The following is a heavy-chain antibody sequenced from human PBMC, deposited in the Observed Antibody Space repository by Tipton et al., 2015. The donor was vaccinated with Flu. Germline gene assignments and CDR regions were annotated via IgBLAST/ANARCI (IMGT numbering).Heavy chain of an antibody. CDR1: GGSTSSGSYY. CDR3: AREGPYSSTWYGLDAFDI. Sequence: TLPLTCTVSGGSTSSGSYYWSWIRQPAGKGLEWIGRIDTTGSTKYNPSLKSRVTISLDTSKNRFSLNLSSVTAADTAVYYCAREGPYSSTWYGLDAFDIWGQGTMVTVSS. J-gene: IGHJ3*02. D-gene: IGHD6-13*01. CDR2: IDTTGST. V-gene: IGHV4-61*02.